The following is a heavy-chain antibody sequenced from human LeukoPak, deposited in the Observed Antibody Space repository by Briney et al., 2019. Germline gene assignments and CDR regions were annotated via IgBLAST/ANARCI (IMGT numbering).Heavy chain of an antibody. CDR3: ARDGSSIAARRPFDY. CDR1: GGTFSSYA. Sequence: SVKVSCKASGGTFSSYAISWVRQAPGQGLEWMGWIIPIFGTANYAQKVQGRVTITADESPSTAYMALSSLRSEDTAVYYCARDGSSIAARRPFDYWGQGTLVTVSS. D-gene: IGHD6-6*01. J-gene: IGHJ4*02. V-gene: IGHV1-69*13. CDR2: IIPIFGTA.